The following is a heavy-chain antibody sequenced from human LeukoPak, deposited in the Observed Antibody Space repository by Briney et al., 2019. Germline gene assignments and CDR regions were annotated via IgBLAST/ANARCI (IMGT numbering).Heavy chain of an antibody. J-gene: IGHJ1*01. V-gene: IGHV1-8*01. CDR3: AVAKNYYYDSSGYRTEYFQH. D-gene: IGHD3-22*01. CDR1: GYTFTNYD. Sequence: ASVKVSCKTSGYTFTNYDINWVRQATGQGFEWMGWMSPNSGNTGYAQKFQGRVAMTMDTSIRTAYMELSSLRSEDTAVYYCAVAKNYYYDSSGYRTEYFQHWGQGTLVTVSS. CDR2: MSPNSGNT.